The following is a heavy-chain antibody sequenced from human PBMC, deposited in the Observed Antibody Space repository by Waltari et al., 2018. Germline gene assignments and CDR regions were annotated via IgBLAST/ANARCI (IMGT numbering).Heavy chain of an antibody. Sequence: EVQLVESGGNLIQPGGSLRLSCAASGFTVRTNFISWVRQAPGKGLWWCSIIYSVGNTDYAGSVKGRFTISRDNYKNMVYLEMNSLRAEDTAVYYCAKQSPSYTRGWYPLESWGPGTLVTVSP. V-gene: IGHV3-53*01. CDR1: GFTVRTNF. CDR2: IYSVGNT. J-gene: IGHJ4*02. D-gene: IGHD6-19*01. CDR3: AKQSPSYTRGWYPLES.